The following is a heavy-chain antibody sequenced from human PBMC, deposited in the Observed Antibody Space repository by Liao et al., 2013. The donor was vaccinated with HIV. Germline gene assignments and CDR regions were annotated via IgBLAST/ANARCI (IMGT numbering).Heavy chain of an antibody. V-gene: IGHV4-34*01. CDR2: INHSGST. J-gene: IGHJ5*02. CDR1: GGSFSGYY. D-gene: IGHD5-24*01. Sequence: QVQLQQWGAGLLKPSETLSLTCAVYGGSFSGYYWSWIRQPPEKGLEWIGEINHSGSTNYNPSLKSRVTISVDTSKNQFSLKLSSVTAADTAVYYCARSMTTITANWFDPWGQGTLVTVSS. CDR3: ARSMTTITANWFDP.